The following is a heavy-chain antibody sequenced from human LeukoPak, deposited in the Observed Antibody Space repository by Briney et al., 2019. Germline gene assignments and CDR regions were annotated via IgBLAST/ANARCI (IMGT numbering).Heavy chain of an antibody. CDR2: TYQRSKWYN. J-gene: IGHJ4*02. Sequence: SQTLSLTCAISGDSVSVNSAAWNWITQSPSRCLEWLGRTYQRSKWYNDYAVSVKSRITINPDISKNQFSLQLNSVTPEDTAVYYCARSPSPYSSGWYFDYWGQGTLVTVSS. V-gene: IGHV6-1*01. CDR3: ARSPSPYSSGWYFDY. CDR1: GDSVSVNSAA. D-gene: IGHD6-19*01.